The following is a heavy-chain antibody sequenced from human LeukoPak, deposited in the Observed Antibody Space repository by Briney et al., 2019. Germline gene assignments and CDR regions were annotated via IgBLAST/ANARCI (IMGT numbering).Heavy chain of an antibody. CDR1: GFTFSSYE. CDR2: ISSSGSTI. Sequence: SGGSLRLSCAASGFTFSSYEMNWVRQAPGKGLEWVSYISSSGSTIYYADSVKGRFTISRDNAKNSLYLQMNSLRAEDTAVYYCAIDSIYGASQPWLQGTLVRVFS. J-gene: IGHJ5*02. CDR3: AIDSIYGASQP. V-gene: IGHV3-48*03. D-gene: IGHD4-17*01.